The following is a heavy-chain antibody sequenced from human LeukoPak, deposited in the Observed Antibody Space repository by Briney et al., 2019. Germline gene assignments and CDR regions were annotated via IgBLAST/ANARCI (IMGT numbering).Heavy chain of an antibody. CDR1: GYSIGSGYY. Sequence: SETLSLTCTVSGYSIGSGYYWGWIRQPPGKGLEWIGSIYHSGSTYYNPSLKSRVTISVDTSKNQFSLKLSSVTAADTAVYYCARGGDLEMADYWGQGTLVTVSS. CDR3: ARGGDLEMADY. J-gene: IGHJ4*02. V-gene: IGHV4-38-2*02. CDR2: IYHSGST. D-gene: IGHD5-24*01.